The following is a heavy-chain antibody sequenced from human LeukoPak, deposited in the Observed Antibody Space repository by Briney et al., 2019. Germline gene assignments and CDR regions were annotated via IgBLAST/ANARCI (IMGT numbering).Heavy chain of an antibody. Sequence: GESLRLSCAASGFTFSSYSMNWVRQAPGKGLEWVGHIRSRTDGGTIDYAAPVKGRFTISRDDSKNMLYLQMNSLKTEDTAVYYCSTFGYDYYFDYWGQGTLVTVSS. CDR1: GFTFSSYS. J-gene: IGHJ4*02. CDR2: IRSRTDGGTI. D-gene: IGHD5-12*01. CDR3: STFGYDYYFDY. V-gene: IGHV3-15*01.